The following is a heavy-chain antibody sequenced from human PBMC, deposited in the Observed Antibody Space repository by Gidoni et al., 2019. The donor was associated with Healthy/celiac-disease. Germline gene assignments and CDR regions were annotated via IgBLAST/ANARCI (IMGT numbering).Heavy chain of an antibody. V-gene: IGHV3-33*01. CDR3: ASGPSVAGTEEFDY. CDR2: IWYDGSNK. Sequence: QVQLVESGGAVVQPGRSLRLSCAASGLPFSRYGMPWVRQAPGKGLEWVAVIWYDGSNKYYADSVKGRFTISRDNSKNTLYLQMNSLRAEDTAVYYCASGPSVAGTEEFDYWGQGTLVTVSS. J-gene: IGHJ4*02. CDR1: GLPFSRYG. D-gene: IGHD6-19*01.